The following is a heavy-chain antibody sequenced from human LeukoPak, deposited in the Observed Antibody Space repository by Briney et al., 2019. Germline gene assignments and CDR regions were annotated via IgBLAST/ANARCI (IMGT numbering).Heavy chain of an antibody. Sequence: PGRSLRLSCAASGFTFSSYGMHWVRQAPGKGLEWVAVIWYDGSNKYYADSVKGRFTISGDNSKNTLYLQMNSLRAEDTAVYYCAREGDSSGYLVDYWGQGTLVTVSS. V-gene: IGHV3-33*01. CDR3: AREGDSSGYLVDY. J-gene: IGHJ4*02. CDR2: IWYDGSNK. CDR1: GFTFSSYG. D-gene: IGHD3-22*01.